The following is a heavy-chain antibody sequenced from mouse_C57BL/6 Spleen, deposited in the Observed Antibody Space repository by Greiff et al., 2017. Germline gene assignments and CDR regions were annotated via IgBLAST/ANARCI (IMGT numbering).Heavy chain of an antibody. J-gene: IGHJ3*01. CDR2: IDPSDSET. D-gene: IGHD1-1*01. CDR3: AREDYGSSWFAY. V-gene: IGHV1-52*01. Sequence: QVQLQQPGAELVRPGSSVKLSCKASGYTFTSYWMHWVKQRPIQGLEWIGNIDPSDSETHYNQKFKDKATLTVDKSSSTAYMQLSSLTSEDSAVYYCAREDYGSSWFAYLVQGTLVTVSA. CDR1: GYTFTSYW.